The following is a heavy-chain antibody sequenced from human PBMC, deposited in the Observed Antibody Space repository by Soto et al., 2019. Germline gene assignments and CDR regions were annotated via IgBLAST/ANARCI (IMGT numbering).Heavy chain of an antibody. CDR2: IIPIFGTA. V-gene: IGHV1-69*13. CDR1: GGTFSSYA. J-gene: IGHJ4*02. Sequence: VKVSCKASGGTFSSYAISWVRQAPGQGLEWMGGIIPIFGTANYAQKFQGRVTITADKSTSTAYMELSSLRSEDTAVYYCARVVPAAIGMDYWGQGTLVTVSS. D-gene: IGHD2-2*01. CDR3: ARVVPAAIGMDY.